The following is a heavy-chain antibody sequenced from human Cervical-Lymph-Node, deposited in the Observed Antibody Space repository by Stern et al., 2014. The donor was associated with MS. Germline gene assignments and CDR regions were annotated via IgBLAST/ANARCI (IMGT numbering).Heavy chain of an antibody. J-gene: IGHJ6*02. V-gene: IGHV1-18*01. CDR2: ISGYKGNT. Sequence: VQLVQSGTEVKKPGASVKVSCKASGDTFGTYGVNWVRQAPGQRLEWLGWISGYKGNTNYAQRLQGRGTLTTDTSTTTAYMELRSLRSDDTAVYYCAIMGTNGIDVWGQGTTVTVSS. CDR3: AIMGTNGIDV. CDR1: GDTFGTYG. D-gene: IGHD5-18*01.